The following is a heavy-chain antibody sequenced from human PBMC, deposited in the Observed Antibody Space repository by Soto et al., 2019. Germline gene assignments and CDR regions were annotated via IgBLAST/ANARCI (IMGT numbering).Heavy chain of an antibody. J-gene: IGHJ4*03. CDR1: GFSFNEAW. CDR2: IKTSAGGGAT. D-gene: IGHD2-15*01. CDR3: TTGSVEGI. V-gene: IGHV3-15*07. Sequence: EVQLVESAGGLVKPGGSLRLSCVASGFSFNEAWMNWVRQAPGEGLEWVGRIKTSAGGGATDYAAPVQDRFTISRDDSKNALYLHMNSLRTEDTAIYYCTTGSVEGIWGQGTMVTVSS.